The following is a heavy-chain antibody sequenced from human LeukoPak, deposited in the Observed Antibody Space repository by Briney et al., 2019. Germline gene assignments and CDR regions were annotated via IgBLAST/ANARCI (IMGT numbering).Heavy chain of an antibody. CDR2: IKQDGSEK. D-gene: IGHD4-17*01. CDR3: ARLTVTTSVCFDY. CDR1: GFTFSSYW. Sequence: GGSLRLSCAASGFTFSSYWMSWVRQAPGKGLEWVANIKQDGSEKYYVDSVKGRFTISRDNAKTSLYLQMNSLRAEDTAVYYCARLTVTTSVCFDYWGQGTLVTVSS. V-gene: IGHV3-7*01. J-gene: IGHJ4*02.